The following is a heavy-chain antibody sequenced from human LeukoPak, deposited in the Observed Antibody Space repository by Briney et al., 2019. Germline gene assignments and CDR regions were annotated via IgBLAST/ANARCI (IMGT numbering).Heavy chain of an antibody. CDR1: GFTFSSYE. D-gene: IGHD1-26*01. CDR3: ARVGRGSIVGATGY. V-gene: IGHV3-48*03. J-gene: IGHJ4*02. Sequence: GGSLRLSCAASGFTFSSYEMNWVRQAPGKGLEWVSYISSSGSTIYYADSVKGRFTISRDNAKNSLYLQMNSLRAEDTAVYYCARVGRGSIVGATGYWGQGTLVTVSS. CDR2: ISSSGSTI.